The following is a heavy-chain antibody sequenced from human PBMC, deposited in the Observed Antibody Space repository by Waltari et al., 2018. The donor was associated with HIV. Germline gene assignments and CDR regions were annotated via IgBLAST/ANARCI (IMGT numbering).Heavy chain of an antibody. CDR2: IYYSGSI. D-gene: IGHD4-17*01. J-gene: IGHJ4*02. V-gene: IGHV4-31*03. Sequence: QVQLQESGPGLVKPSQTLSLTCTVSGCSISRGGSYWSCIRQHPGKGLEWIGYIYYSGSIYYNPSLKSRVTISRDTSKNQFSLKLNSVTAADTAVYYCARGTTVTNGGLWDYWGQGSLVTVSS. CDR3: ARGTTVTNGGLWDY. CDR1: GCSISRGGSY.